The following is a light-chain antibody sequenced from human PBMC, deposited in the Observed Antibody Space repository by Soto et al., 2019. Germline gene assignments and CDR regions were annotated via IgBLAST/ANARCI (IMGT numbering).Light chain of an antibody. CDR1: QSLEYSDGDTH. Sequence: DVVLTQSPLSLPVTLGQPASISCRSSQSLEYSDGDTHLNWFHQRPGQFPRRLIYKVSNRDTGVPVRFSGSGSGTDFTLKISRVEAEDVGVYFCMQAIYWPFTFGPGTKVDIK. CDR3: MQAIYWPFT. J-gene: IGKJ3*01. CDR2: KVS. V-gene: IGKV2-30*01.